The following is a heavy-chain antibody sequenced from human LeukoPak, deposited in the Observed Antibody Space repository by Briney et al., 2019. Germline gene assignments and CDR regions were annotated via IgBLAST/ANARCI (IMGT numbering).Heavy chain of an antibody. J-gene: IGHJ3*02. D-gene: IGHD2-21*02. Sequence: SETLSLTCTVSGGSISSSIYYWGWIRQPPGKGLEWIGSIYYSGSTYYNPSLKSRVTISVDTSKNQFSLKLSSVTAADTAVYYSARSYCGGDCYFPPDAFDIWGQGTMVTVSS. CDR1: GGSISSSIYY. V-gene: IGHV4-39*07. CDR2: IYYSGST. CDR3: ARSYCGGDCYFPPDAFDI.